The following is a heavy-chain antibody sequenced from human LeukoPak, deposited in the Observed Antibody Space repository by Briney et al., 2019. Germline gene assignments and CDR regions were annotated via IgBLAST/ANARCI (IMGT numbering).Heavy chain of an antibody. CDR1: GYTFSSYY. CDR2: INPNGGIT. V-gene: IGHV1-46*01. J-gene: IGHJ1*01. Sequence: GASVKVSCKASGYTFSSYYIQWVRQAPGQGLEWVGMINPNGGITTYAQKFQGTITMTRDTSTSTVYMELNSLRSEDTTMYYCARVGRVGRYFDWLMIWGQVTQLTVSS. D-gene: IGHD3-9*01. CDR3: ARVGRVGRYFDWLMI.